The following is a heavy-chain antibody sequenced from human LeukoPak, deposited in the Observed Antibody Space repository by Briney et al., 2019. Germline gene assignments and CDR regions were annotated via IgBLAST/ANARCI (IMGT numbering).Heavy chain of an antibody. CDR2: ISSSSSYI. D-gene: IGHD3-9*01. CDR3: ARDVPSLDFLLRYFDWPNYYYYYMDV. CDR1: GFTFSSYS. Sequence: PGGSLRLSCAASGFTFSSYSMNRVRQAPGKGLEWVSSISSSSSYIYYADSVKGRFTISGDNAKNSLYLQMNSLRSDDTAVYYCARDVPSLDFLLRYFDWPNYYYYYMDVWGKGTTVTVSS. V-gene: IGHV3-21*04. J-gene: IGHJ6*03.